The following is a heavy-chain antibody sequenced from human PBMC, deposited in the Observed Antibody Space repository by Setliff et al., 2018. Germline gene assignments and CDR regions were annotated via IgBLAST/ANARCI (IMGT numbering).Heavy chain of an antibody. J-gene: IGHJ5*02. CDR3: ARDPFRNYDTAPVWFDP. D-gene: IGHD3-22*01. Sequence: ASVKVSCKAFGYTSINYGISWVRQAPGQGLEWMGWISGSTDNTNYAQKFRGRVTLTTDTSTSTAYMELRSLRSDDTAVYYCARDPFRNYDTAPVWFDPWGQGTLVTVSS. CDR2: ISGSTDNT. V-gene: IGHV1-18*01. CDR1: GYTSINYG.